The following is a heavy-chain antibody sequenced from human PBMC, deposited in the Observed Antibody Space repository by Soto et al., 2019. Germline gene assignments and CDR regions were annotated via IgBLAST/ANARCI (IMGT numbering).Heavy chain of an antibody. Sequence: SETLSLTCVVSNFSISSGYYWGWVRQSPGKGLEWIASIYRSGTTSYNPSLKSRVTISVDPSKNQFSLMLTAVTAADTAVYYCARTHSGSYYSVFNYWGRGSLVTVSS. V-gene: IGHV4-38-2*01. CDR3: ARTHSGSYYSVFNY. CDR1: NFSISSGYY. CDR2: IYRSGTT. J-gene: IGHJ4*02. D-gene: IGHD1-26*01.